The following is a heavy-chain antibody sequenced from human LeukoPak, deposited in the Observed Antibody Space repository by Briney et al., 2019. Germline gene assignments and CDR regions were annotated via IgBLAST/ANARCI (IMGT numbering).Heavy chain of an antibody. CDR2: INPNSGGT. V-gene: IGHV1-2*02. J-gene: IGHJ5*02. CDR3: ARDECRYGSNRFDP. CDR1: GYTFTCYY. Sequence: ASVKVSCKASGYTFTCYYMHWVRQAPGQGLEWMGWINPNSGGTNYAQKFQGRVTMNRDTSISTAYVELSRLRSDEAAGYYCARDECRYGSNRFDPWGQGTLVTVSS. D-gene: IGHD5-18*01.